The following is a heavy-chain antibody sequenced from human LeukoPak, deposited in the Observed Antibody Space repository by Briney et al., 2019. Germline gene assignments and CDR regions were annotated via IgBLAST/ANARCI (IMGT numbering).Heavy chain of an antibody. D-gene: IGHD1-26*01. J-gene: IGHJ5*02. CDR1: GYTFTGYY. V-gene: IGHV1-2*02. Sequence: ASVKVSCKASGYTFTGYYMHWVRQAPGQGLEWMGWINPNSGGTNYAQKFQGRVTMTRDTSISTAYMELSRLRSDDTAVYYCARDEGGSYSGGVWFDPWGQGTLVTVSS. CDR2: INPNSGGT. CDR3: ARDEGGSYSGGVWFDP.